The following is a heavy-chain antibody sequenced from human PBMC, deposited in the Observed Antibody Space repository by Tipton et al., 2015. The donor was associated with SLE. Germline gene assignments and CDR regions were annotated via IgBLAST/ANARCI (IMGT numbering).Heavy chain of an antibody. J-gene: IGHJ6*03. CDR3: ARIVTYYDFWSGPGKVYYYYYMDV. Sequence: TLSLTCTVSGGSISSSSYYWGWIRQPPGKGLEWIGEINHSGSTNYNPSLKSRVTISVDTSKNQFSLKLSSVTAADTAVYYCARIVTYYDFWSGPGKVYYYYYMDVWGKGTTVTVSS. D-gene: IGHD3-3*01. V-gene: IGHV4-39*07. CDR2: INHSGST. CDR1: GGSISSSSYY.